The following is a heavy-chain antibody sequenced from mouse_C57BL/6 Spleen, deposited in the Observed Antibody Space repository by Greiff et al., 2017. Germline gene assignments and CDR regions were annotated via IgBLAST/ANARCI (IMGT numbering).Heavy chain of an antibody. Sequence: VQGVESGAELMKPGASVTLSCKATGYTFTGYWIEWVKQRPGHGLEWIGEILPGSGSTNYKEKFKGKATFTADTSSNTAYMQLSSLTTEDSAIDYCARRGLYAMDYWGQGTSVTVSS. V-gene: IGHV1-9*01. D-gene: IGHD3-3*01. J-gene: IGHJ4*01. CDR2: ILPGSGST. CDR3: ARRGLYAMDY. CDR1: GYTFTGYW.